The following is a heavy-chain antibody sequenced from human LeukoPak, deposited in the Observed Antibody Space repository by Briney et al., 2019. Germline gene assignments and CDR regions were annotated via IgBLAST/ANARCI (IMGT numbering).Heavy chain of an antibody. CDR3: ARGKPSYGSGTYYRPLEPNYMDV. CDR2: IYHIGST. V-gene: IGHV4-38-2*02. CDR1: GYSISSGYY. D-gene: IGHD3-10*01. J-gene: IGHJ6*03. Sequence: SETLSLTCTVPGYSISSGYYWGWIRQPPGKGLEWIGSIYHIGSTHDNPSLKSRLTISVDTSKNQFSLKLSSVTAADTAVYYCARGKPSYGSGTYYRPLEPNYMDVWGKGTTVTVSS.